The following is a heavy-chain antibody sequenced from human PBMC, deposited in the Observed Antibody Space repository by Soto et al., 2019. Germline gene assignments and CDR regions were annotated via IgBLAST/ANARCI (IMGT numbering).Heavy chain of an antibody. CDR1: GYTLTELS. J-gene: IGHJ4*02. CDR3: ATDRRYYYDSSGYYS. CDR2: FDPEDGET. Sequence: ASVKVSCKVSGYTLTELSMHWVRQAPGKGLEWMGGFDPEDGETIYAQKFQGRVTMIEDTSTDTAYMELSSLRSDDTAVYYCATDRRYYYDSSGYYSWGQGTLVTVSS. V-gene: IGHV1-24*01. D-gene: IGHD3-22*01.